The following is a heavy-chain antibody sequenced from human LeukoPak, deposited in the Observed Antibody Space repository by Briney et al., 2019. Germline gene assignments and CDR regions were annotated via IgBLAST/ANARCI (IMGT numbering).Heavy chain of an antibody. J-gene: IGHJ6*02. CDR3: ARGLPNYYGMDV. CDR1: GSTFSDHY. V-gene: IGHV3-72*01. CDR2: TRNKANSYTT. Sequence: GGSLRLSCAASGSTFSDHYMDWVRQAPGKGLEWVGRTRNKANSYTTEYAASVKGRFTISRDESKNSLYLQMNSLKTEDTAVYYCARGLPNYYGMDVWGQGTTVTVSS.